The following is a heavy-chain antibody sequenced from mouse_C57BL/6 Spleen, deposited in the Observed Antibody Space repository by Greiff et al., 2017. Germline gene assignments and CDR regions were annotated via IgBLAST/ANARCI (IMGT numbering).Heavy chain of an antibody. V-gene: IGHV1-5*01. CDR1: GYTFTSYW. CDR3: TRREAGNYGFAY. D-gene: IGHD2-1*01. Sequence: EVQLQQSGTVLARPGASVKMSCKTSGYTFTSYWMHWVKQRPGQGLEWIGAIYPGNSDTSYNQKFKGKAKLTAVTSASTAYMELSSLTNEDSAVYYGTRREAGNYGFAYWGQGTLVTVSA. J-gene: IGHJ3*01. CDR2: IYPGNSDT.